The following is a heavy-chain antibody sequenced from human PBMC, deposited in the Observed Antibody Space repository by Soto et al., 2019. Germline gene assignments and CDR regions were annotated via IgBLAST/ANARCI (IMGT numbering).Heavy chain of an antibody. CDR3: ATANLLLPWLFDY. J-gene: IGHJ4*02. V-gene: IGHV3-66*01. CDR2: IYSGGST. D-gene: IGHD2-15*01. CDR1: GFTVSSNY. Sequence: GGSLRLSCAASGFTVSSNYMTWVRQAPGKGLEWVSVIYSGGSTNYADSVKGRFTISGDDSKNTLFLQMNSLRAEDTAVYYCATANLLLPWLFDYWGQGTLVTVSS.